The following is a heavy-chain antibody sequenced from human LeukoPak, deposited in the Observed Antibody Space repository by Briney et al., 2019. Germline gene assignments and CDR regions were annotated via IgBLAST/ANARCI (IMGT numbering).Heavy chain of an antibody. Sequence: SETLSLTCAVYSGSFSGYYWSWIRQPPGKGLEWIGEINHSGSTNYNPSLKSRVTISVDTSKNQFSLKLSSVTAADTAVYYCARGGYYGSGSYYIDYYYYGMDVWGQGTTVTVSS. V-gene: IGHV4-34*01. J-gene: IGHJ6*02. CDR3: ARGGYYGSGSYYIDYYYYGMDV. CDR1: SGSFSGYY. D-gene: IGHD3-10*01. CDR2: INHSGST.